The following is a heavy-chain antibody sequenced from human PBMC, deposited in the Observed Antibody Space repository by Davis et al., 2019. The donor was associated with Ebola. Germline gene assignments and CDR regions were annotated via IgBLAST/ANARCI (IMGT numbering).Heavy chain of an antibody. CDR1: GGSITSSF. V-gene: IGHV4-59*01. Sequence: MPSETLSLTCTVSGGSITSSFWSWVRQSPGKGLEWIGYVYHSGTTTYNPSLKSRLTISVDTSRNQLSLRLSSVTAADTAVYFCARFNWYFDLWGRGTPVTVSS. CDR2: VYHSGTT. J-gene: IGHJ2*01. CDR3: ARFNWYFDL.